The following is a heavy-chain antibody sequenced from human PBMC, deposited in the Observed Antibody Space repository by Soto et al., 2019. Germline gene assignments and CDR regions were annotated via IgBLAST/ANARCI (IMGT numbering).Heavy chain of an antibody. V-gene: IGHV1-18*04. Sequence: QVQLVQSGAEVKKPGASVKVSCKTSGYTFSTFGISWVRQAPGQGLEWMGWMSPNSGNTNYARKFQGRVTMTTDTSTRTAYMELRSLKSDDTAVYYCARDPGGATGFDPWGQGTLVTVSS. CDR1: GYTFSTFG. CDR3: ARDPGGATGFDP. J-gene: IGHJ5*02. CDR2: MSPNSGNT. D-gene: IGHD1-1*01.